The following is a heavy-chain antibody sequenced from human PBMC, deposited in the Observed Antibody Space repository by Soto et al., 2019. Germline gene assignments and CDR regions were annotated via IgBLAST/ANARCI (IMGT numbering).Heavy chain of an antibody. CDR1: GYTFTSYG. Sequence: QVQLVQSGAEVKKPGATVKVSCKASGYTFTSYGISWVRQAPGQGLEWMGWISAYNGNTNYAQKLQGRVTMTTDTSTRTAYMELRSLRSADAAVYYCAREATVTGFDFWGQGTLVTVSS. CDR3: AREATVTGFDF. CDR2: ISAYNGNT. J-gene: IGHJ4*02. V-gene: IGHV1-18*01. D-gene: IGHD4-17*01.